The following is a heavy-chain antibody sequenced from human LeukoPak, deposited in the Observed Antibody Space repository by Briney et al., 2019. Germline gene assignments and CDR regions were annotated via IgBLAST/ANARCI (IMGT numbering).Heavy chain of an antibody. J-gene: IGHJ3*02. CDR1: GGSISSYY. CDR2: IYYSGST. V-gene: IGHV4-59*01. Sequence: SETLSLTCTVSGGSISSYYWSWIRQPPGKGLEWIGYIYYSGSTNYNPSLKSRVTISVDTSKNQFSLKLSSVTAADTAVYYCARPLTDGAFDIWGQGTMVTVSP. D-gene: IGHD3-16*01. CDR3: ARPLTDGAFDI.